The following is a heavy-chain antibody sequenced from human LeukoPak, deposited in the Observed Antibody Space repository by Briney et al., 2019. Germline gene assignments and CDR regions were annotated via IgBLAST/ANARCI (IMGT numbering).Heavy chain of an antibody. Sequence: HGESLKISCKGSGYSFTSYWIGWVRQMPGKGLEWMGIIYPGDSDTGYSPSFQGQVTISADKSISTAYLQWSSLKASDTAMYYCARHWNDYYYYMDVWGKGTTVTISS. D-gene: IGHD1-1*01. CDR2: IYPGDSDT. CDR1: GYSFTSYW. CDR3: ARHWNDYYYYMDV. J-gene: IGHJ6*03. V-gene: IGHV5-51*01.